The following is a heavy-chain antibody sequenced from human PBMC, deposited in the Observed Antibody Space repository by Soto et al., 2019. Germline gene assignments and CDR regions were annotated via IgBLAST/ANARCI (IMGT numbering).Heavy chain of an antibody. V-gene: IGHV3-48*02. D-gene: IGHD3-10*01. CDR1: GFTFSSYS. CDR2: ISSSSSTI. Sequence: GSRRLSCAASGFTFSSYSMNWVRQAPGKGLEWVSYISSSSSTIYYADSVKGRFTISRDNAKNSLYLQMNSLRDEDTAVYYCARDYGYYYYYGMDVWGQGTTVTVSS. CDR3: ARDYGYYYYYGMDV. J-gene: IGHJ6*02.